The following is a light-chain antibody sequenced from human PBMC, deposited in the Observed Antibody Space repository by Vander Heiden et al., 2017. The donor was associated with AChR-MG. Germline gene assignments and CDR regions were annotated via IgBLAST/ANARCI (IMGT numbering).Light chain of an antibody. CDR2: GAS. CDR1: QSVSSSY. Sequence: EILLPQSPGTLSLSPGERATLSCRASQSVSSSYLAWYQQKPGQAPRLLIYGASSRASGIPDRFSGSESGTDFTLTISRLEPEDFAVYYCQQYGSSPYTFGQGTKLEIK. J-gene: IGKJ2*01. CDR3: QQYGSSPYT. V-gene: IGKV3-20*01.